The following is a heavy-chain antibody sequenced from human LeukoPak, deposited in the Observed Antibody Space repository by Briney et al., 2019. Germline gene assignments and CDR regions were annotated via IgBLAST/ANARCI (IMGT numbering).Heavy chain of an antibody. V-gene: IGHV3-30-3*01. CDR1: GFTFSSYA. CDR3: ARDGSYYYGSGIDY. D-gene: IGHD3-10*01. CDR2: ISYDGSNK. J-gene: IGHJ4*02. Sequence: GGSLRLSCAASGFTFSSYAMHWVRQAPGKGLEWVAVISYDGSNKYYADSVKGRFTISRDNSKNTLYLQMNSLRAEDTAVYYCARDGSYYYGSGIDYWGQGTLVTVSS.